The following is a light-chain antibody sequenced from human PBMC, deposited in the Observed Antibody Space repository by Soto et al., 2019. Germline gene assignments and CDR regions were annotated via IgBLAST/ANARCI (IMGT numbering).Light chain of an antibody. CDR2: SNT. Sequence: QSVLTQPPSVSGAPGQRVTIPCTGSSSSVGAGYDVHWYQHLPGTAPKLLIFSNTNRPSGVPDRFSGSKSGTSVSLAIAGLQAEDEGDYYCQSYDNILSAVVFGGGTKLTVL. CDR1: SSSVGAGYD. CDR3: QSYDNILSAVV. V-gene: IGLV1-40*01. J-gene: IGLJ2*01.